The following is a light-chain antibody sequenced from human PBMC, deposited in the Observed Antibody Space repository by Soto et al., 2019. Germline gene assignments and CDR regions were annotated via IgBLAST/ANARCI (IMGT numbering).Light chain of an antibody. CDR1: QGISRY. V-gene: IGKV1-9*01. J-gene: IGKJ4*01. Sequence: DLQLTQSPSFLSASVGDRVTITCRASQGISRYLVWYQLQPGKAPKLLIYSASTLQSGVPSRFGGSGSGTEFTLTISSLQPEDFATYYCQQLNSYPLTFGGGTKVEIK. CDR2: SAS. CDR3: QQLNSYPLT.